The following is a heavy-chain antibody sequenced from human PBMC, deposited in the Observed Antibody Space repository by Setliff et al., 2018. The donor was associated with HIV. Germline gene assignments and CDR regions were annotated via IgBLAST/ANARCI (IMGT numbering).Heavy chain of an antibody. D-gene: IGHD1-26*01. CDR2: INPNGGYT. CDR1: GYIFTDYY. CDR3: ARNREGALDF. V-gene: IGHV1-2*02. Sequence: ASVKVSCKASGYIFTDYYIHWVRQAPGQGLEWMGWINPNGGYTNYAQKFLGRVTMTRDTSTSTVYLDLSGLTSDDTAVCYCARNREGALDFWGQGTLVTVSS. J-gene: IGHJ4*02.